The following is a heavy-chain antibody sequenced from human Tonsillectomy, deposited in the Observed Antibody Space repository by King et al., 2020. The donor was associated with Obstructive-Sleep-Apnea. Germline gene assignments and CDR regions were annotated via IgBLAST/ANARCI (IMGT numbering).Heavy chain of an antibody. V-gene: IGHV3-30*18. J-gene: IGHJ4*02. CDR1: GFTFSSYG. CDR3: AKDRGVAGTMAD. D-gene: IGHD6-19*01. Sequence: VQLVESGGGVVQPGRSLRLSRAASGFTFSSYGMHWVRQAPGKGLEWVTVISYDGSEKYYADSVKGRFTISRDDSKNTLYLQMNSLRAEDTAVYYCAKDRGVAGTMADWGQGTLVTVSS. CDR2: ISYDGSEK.